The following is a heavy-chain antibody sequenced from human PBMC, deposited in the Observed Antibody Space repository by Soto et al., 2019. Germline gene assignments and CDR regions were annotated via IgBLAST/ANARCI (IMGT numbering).Heavy chain of an antibody. CDR2: IISSSTNA. Sequence: GALRTSRAASRFNLRIYCIKSVRQAPGKGLEWVSSIISSSTNAYYAESVKGRFTISRDNAKNSLYLQMASLRAEDTAVYYCVRNGGISARPGWFDPWGQGTLVTVSS. CDR3: VRNGGISARPGWFDP. J-gene: IGHJ5*02. D-gene: IGHD6-6*01. V-gene: IGHV3-21*01. CDR1: RFNLRIYC.